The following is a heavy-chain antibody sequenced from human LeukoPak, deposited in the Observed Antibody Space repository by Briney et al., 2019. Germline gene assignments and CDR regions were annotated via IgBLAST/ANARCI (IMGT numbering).Heavy chain of an antibody. CDR1: GGSISSGGYS. J-gene: IGHJ3*02. CDR2: IYHSGST. D-gene: IGHD6-6*01. Sequence: SETLSLTCAVSGGSISSGGYSWSWIRQPPGKGLEWIGYIYHSGSTYYNPSLKSRVTISVDRSKNQFSLKLSSVTAADTAVYYCARTSIAARRADAFDIWGQGTMVTVSS. CDR3: ARTSIAARRADAFDI. V-gene: IGHV4-30-2*01.